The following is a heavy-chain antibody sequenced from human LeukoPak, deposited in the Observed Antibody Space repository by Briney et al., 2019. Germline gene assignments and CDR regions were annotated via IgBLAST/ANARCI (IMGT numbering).Heavy chain of an antibody. Sequence: SQTLSLTCAISVDRVSADSATWKWIRQSPSRGLEWLGRTYYRSNRSKWSSDYALSVKSRITISPDTSKNEFSLQLNSVTPEDTAVYYCTRANYRAFDIWGQGTMVTVSS. J-gene: IGHJ3*02. D-gene: IGHD5-24*01. V-gene: IGHV6-1*01. CDR1: VDRVSADSAT. CDR2: TYYRSNRSKWSS. CDR3: TRANYRAFDI.